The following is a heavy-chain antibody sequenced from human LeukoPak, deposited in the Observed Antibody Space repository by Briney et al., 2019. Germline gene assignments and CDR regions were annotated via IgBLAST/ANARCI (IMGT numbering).Heavy chain of an antibody. Sequence: PGGSLRLSCAASGFIFSTYAMHWVRQTPGKGLEWVAVIWHDGSNKHYRDSVKGRFTITRDNSLNILFLQMDSLRADDTAVYYCARIIINSGYSYGIDFWGQGTLVTVSS. CDR3: ARIIINSGYSYGIDF. CDR1: GFIFSTYA. CDR2: IWHDGSNK. J-gene: IGHJ4*02. D-gene: IGHD5-18*01. V-gene: IGHV3-33*08.